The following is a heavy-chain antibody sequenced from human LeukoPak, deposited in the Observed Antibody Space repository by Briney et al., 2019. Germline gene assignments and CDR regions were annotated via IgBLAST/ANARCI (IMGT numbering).Heavy chain of an antibody. V-gene: IGHV3-23*01. CDR3: XXXXXXXXYDNSXYXVSSYYFDY. Sequence: GGSLRLSCAASGFIFSRYSMSWVRQAPGKGLEWVSAISGSGTTIYYADSVKGRFTISRDNSKNTIYLQINSLRAEDTAVYYXXXXXXXXXYDNSXYXVSSYYFDYXGQGTLVTVSS. CDR2: ISGSGTTI. CDR1: GFIFSRYS. J-gene: IGHJ4*02. D-gene: IGHD3-22*01.